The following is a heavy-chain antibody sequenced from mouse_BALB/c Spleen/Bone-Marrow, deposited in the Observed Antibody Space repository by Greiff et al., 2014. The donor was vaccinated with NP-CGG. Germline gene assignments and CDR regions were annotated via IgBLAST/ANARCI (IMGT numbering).Heavy chain of an antibody. CDR1: GYTFTSYT. Sequence: QVQLQQSGAELARPGASVKMSCKASGYTFTSYTMHWVKQRPGQGLEWIGYINPSSGYTNYNQKFKDKATLTADKSSSTAYMQLSNLTSEDSAVYYCALANWDIGGPFAYWGQGTLVTVSA. D-gene: IGHD4-1*01. J-gene: IGHJ3*01. CDR2: INPSSGYT. CDR3: ALANWDIGGPFAY. V-gene: IGHV1-4*01.